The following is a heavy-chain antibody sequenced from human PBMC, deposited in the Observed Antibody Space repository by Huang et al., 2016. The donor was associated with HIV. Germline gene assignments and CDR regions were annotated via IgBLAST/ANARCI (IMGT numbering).Heavy chain of an antibody. CDR1: RFTFSNYA. D-gene: IGHD5-12*01. CDR2: ISNDGSNK. Sequence: QVQLVEAGGGVVQPGRSLRLSCAASRFTFSNYALHGVRQAPGKVREWVAVISNDGSNKYYADSVKGRFTISRDNSKNTLYLQMNSLRAEDTAVYYCARDLWLRDLYYYYYMDVWGKGTTVTVSS. J-gene: IGHJ6*03. CDR3: ARDLWLRDLYYYYYMDV. V-gene: IGHV3-30-3*01.